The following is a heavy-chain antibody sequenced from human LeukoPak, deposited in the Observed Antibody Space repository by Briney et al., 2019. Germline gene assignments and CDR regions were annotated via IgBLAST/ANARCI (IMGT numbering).Heavy chain of an antibody. J-gene: IGHJ4*02. D-gene: IGHD3-22*01. CDR2: IWYDGSNK. CDR1: GFTFSSYG. Sequence: PGGSLRLSCAASGFTFSSYGMHWVRQAPAKGLEWVAVIWYDGSNKYYADSVKGRFTISRDNSKNTLYLQMNSLRAEDTAVYYCAGGIDYDSSGYSDYWGQGTLVTVSS. CDR3: AGGIDYDSSGYSDY. V-gene: IGHV3-33*01.